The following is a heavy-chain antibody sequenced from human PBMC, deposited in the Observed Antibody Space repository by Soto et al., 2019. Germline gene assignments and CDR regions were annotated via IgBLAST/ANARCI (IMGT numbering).Heavy chain of an antibody. CDR3: AREPPRSCTGSKCLYCFDQ. D-gene: IGHD3-10*01. Sequence: HVQLQESGPGLVEPSQTLSLTCTVSGASITTGGFYWNWIRHHPHKGLEWIGYIYSGGSTVYLPSLNSRLTMSLDTSNNQFSLNLRYVTAADPAVYYCAREPPRSCTGSKCLYCFDQWGQGTLVTVSS. CDR2: IYSGGST. CDR1: GASITTGGFY. J-gene: IGHJ4*02. V-gene: IGHV4-31*03.